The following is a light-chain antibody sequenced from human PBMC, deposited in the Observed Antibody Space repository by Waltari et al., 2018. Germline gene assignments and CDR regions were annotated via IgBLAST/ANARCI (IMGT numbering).Light chain of an antibody. CDR1: QRVSSK. V-gene: IGKV3-15*01. CDR2: DAS. CDR3: QQYDSWPRT. Sequence: EIVMTQSPGTMSMSPGERTTLSCRASQRVSSKLAWYQQKPGQAPRLLIYDASTRATGIPARFSGSGSGTEFTLTISSLQSEDFAVYYCQQYDSWPRTFGQGTKLEIK. J-gene: IGKJ2*01.